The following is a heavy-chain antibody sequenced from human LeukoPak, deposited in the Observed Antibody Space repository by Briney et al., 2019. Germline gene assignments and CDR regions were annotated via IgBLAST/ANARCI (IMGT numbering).Heavy chain of an antibody. Sequence: SETLSLTCTVPGGSISSGSYYWSWIRQPARKGLEWIGRIYTSERSTNYHPSLKSRVTISFDTSKNQFSLNLSSVTAADTAVYYCARAPAGESDAFDIWDQGTMVTVSS. CDR1: GGSISSGSYY. D-gene: IGHD1-26*01. CDR2: IYTSERST. J-gene: IGHJ3*02. V-gene: IGHV4-61*02. CDR3: ARAPAGESDAFDI.